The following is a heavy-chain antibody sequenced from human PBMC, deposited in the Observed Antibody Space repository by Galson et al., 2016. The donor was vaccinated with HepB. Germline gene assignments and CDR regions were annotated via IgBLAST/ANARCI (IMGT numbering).Heavy chain of an antibody. V-gene: IGHV3-15*01. Sequence: SLRLSCAASGFTFSXXXMTXXXQAXXXGLXXVGRXXSHXXXGTXHYAXXVKGRFSISRDDSRDTLYLQMNSLKTEDXXVYFCTTDRLRGSDYYGMDVWGQGTTVTVS. CDR3: TTDRLRGSDYYGMDV. J-gene: IGHJ6*02. CDR1: GFTFSXXX. CDR2: XXSHXXXGTX.